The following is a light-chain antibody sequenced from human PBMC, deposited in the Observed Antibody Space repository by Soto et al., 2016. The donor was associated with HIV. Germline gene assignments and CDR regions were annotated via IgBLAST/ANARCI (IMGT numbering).Light chain of an antibody. CDR1: QAIRND. CDR2: AAS. CDR3: QQSYSTWT. Sequence: DIQMTQSPSSLSASVGDRVTITCRPSQAIRNDLGWYQQKPGKAPKLLIYAASSLHSGVPSRFSGSGSGTDFTLTISSLQPEDFATYYCQQSYSTWTFGHGTKVEIK. V-gene: IGKV1-39*01. J-gene: IGKJ1*01.